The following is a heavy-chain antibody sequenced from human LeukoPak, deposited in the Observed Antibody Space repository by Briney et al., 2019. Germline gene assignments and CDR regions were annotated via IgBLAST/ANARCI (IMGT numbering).Heavy chain of an antibody. CDR3: AKYAQSGFNYSNSLQH. CDR1: KFPFSQYA. D-gene: IGHD4-11*01. V-gene: IGHV3-33*06. Sequence: AGGSLRLSRAASKFPFSQYAMLYARQAPGKGLEWVAVIWNDGSDKYYADSVKGRFTVCRDNSRNILYLQMDILRAEDTGVYFCAKYAQSGFNYSNSLQHWGPGTLVTVSS. CDR2: IWNDGSDK. J-gene: IGHJ1*01.